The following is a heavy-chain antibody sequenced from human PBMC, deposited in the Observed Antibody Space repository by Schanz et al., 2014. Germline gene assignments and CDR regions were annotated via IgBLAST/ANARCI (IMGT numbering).Heavy chain of an antibody. J-gene: IGHJ6*02. Sequence: QVQLQESGPGLVKPSETLSLTCSVSGGSISGYYWSWIRQPPGKGLEWIGLTYYTGSTNYNPSLKSRVTISVDTSKNQFFLKLSSVTAADTAVYYCARHGGIPYYPMDVWGQGTTVTVSS. CDR2: TYYTGST. CDR1: GGSISGYY. CDR3: ARHGGIPYYPMDV. D-gene: IGHD3-16*01. V-gene: IGHV4-59*01.